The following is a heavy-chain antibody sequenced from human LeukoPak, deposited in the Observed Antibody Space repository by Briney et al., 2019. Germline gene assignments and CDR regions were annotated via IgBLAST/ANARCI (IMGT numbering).Heavy chain of an antibody. CDR3: AVLEGLS. J-gene: IGHJ1*01. CDR1: RFTSSTYA. V-gene: IGHV3-30*04. Sequence: PGGSLRLSCAASRFTSSTYAMHWVRQTPGKGLEWVALISYDGSNKYYADFVKGRFTISRDNAKSSFSLQMNSLRVEDTAVYYCAVLEGLSWGQGTLVTVSS. CDR2: ISYDGSNK. D-gene: IGHD2/OR15-2a*01.